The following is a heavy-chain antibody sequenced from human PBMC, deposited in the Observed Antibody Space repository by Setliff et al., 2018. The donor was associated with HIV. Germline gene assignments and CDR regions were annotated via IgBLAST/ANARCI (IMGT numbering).Heavy chain of an antibody. CDR1: GYMILGYK. CDR2: ISPNNGAA. V-gene: IGHV1-2*06. J-gene: IGHJ3*01. D-gene: IGHD6-6*01. Sequence: ASVKVSCKAIGYMILGYKMNWVRQAPGQGLEWIGRISPNNGAAEYAPKFQGRVSMTLDTSISTAYLEMPRLTSDDAAVYFCARPRVFDSFDVWGQGTKVTVSS. CDR3: ARPRVFDSFDV.